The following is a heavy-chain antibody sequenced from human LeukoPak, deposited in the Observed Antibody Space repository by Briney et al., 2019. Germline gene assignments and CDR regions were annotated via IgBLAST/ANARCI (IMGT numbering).Heavy chain of an antibody. Sequence: SETLSLTCAVYGGSFSGYYWSWIRQPPGRGLEWIGEINHSGSTNYYPSLKSRVTISVDTSKNQFSLKLSSVTAADTAVYYCARGSSEMSYWGQGTLDTVSS. D-gene: IGHD6-13*01. CDR2: INHSGST. CDR3: ARGSSEMSY. J-gene: IGHJ4*02. CDR1: GGSFSGYY. V-gene: IGHV4-34*01.